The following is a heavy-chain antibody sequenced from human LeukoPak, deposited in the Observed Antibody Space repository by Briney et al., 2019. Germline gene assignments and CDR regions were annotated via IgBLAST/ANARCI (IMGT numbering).Heavy chain of an antibody. V-gene: IGHV3-48*03. CDR1: GFTFSSYE. Sequence: PGGSLRLSCAASGFTFSSYEMNWVRQAPGKGLEWVSYISSSGSTIYYADSVKGRFTISRDNAKNSLYLQMNSLRAEDTAVYYCARDLEAHSSSWYDDGFDYWGQGTLVTVSS. CDR2: ISSSGSTI. CDR3: ARDLEAHSSSWYDDGFDY. J-gene: IGHJ4*02. D-gene: IGHD6-13*01.